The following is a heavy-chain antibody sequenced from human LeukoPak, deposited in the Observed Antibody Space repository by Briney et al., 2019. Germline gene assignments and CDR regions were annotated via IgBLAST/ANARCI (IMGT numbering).Heavy chain of an antibody. V-gene: IGHV3-30-3*01. J-gene: IGHJ6*02. CDR3: ARATTVTGPDV. CDR1: GFTFSSYA. D-gene: IGHD4-17*01. Sequence: GGSLRLSRAASGFTFSSYAMHWVRQAPGKGLEWVAVISYDGSNKYYADSVKGRFTISRDNSKNTLYLQMNSLRAEDTAVYYCARATTVTGPDVWGQGTTVTVSS. CDR2: ISYDGSNK.